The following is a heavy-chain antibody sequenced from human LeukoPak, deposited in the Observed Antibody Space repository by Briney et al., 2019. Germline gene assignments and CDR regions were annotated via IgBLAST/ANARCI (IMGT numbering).Heavy chain of an antibody. V-gene: IGHV4-59*12. Sequence: SETLSLTCTVSGGSISNYYWSWIRQPPGKGLEWIGYLYYSGTTNYNPSLKSRVTISVDKSKNQFSLKLSSVTAADTAVYYCARVAYSSGWYCDYWGQGTLVTVSS. J-gene: IGHJ4*02. D-gene: IGHD6-19*01. CDR3: ARVAYSSGWYCDY. CDR1: GGSISNYY. CDR2: LYYSGTT.